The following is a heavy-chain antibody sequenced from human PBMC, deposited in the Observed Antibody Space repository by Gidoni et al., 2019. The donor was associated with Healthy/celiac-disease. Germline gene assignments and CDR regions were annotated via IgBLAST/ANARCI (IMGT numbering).Heavy chain of an antibody. CDR3: ARDALDCSGGSCQRPNWFDP. V-gene: IGHV3-30*01. CDR2: ISYDGSNK. D-gene: IGHD2-15*01. J-gene: IGHJ5*02. CDR1: GFTFSSYA. Sequence: QVQLVESGGGVVQPGRSLRLSCAASGFTFSSYAMHWVRQAPGKGLEWVAVISYDGSNKYYADSGKGRFNIFRDNSKNTLYLEMNSLRAEDTAVYYWARDALDCSGGSCQRPNWFDPWGQGTLVTVSS.